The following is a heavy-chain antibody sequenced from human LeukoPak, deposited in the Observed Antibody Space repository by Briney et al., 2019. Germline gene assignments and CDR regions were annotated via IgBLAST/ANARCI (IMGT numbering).Heavy chain of an antibody. Sequence: GGSLRLSCAASGFTFYDYAMHWVRHAPGKGLEWVSGISWNSGSIGYADSVKGRFTISRDNAKNSLYLQMNSLRAEDTALYYCAKGPNYYDSPDYWGQGTLVTVSS. J-gene: IGHJ4*02. CDR1: GFTFYDYA. CDR3: AKGPNYYDSPDY. CDR2: ISWNSGSI. D-gene: IGHD3-22*01. V-gene: IGHV3-9*01.